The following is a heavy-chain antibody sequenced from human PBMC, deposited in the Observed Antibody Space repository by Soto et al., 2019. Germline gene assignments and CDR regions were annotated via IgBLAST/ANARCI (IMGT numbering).Heavy chain of an antibody. CDR3: ARWDYPYYYGMDV. J-gene: IGHJ6*02. D-gene: IGHD3-16*01. Sequence: SQTLSLTCAVSGGSISSGGYSWSWIRQPPGKGLEWIGYIYHSGSTYYNPSLKSRVTISVDRSKNQFSLKLSSVTAADTAVYYCARWDYPYYYGMDVWGQGTTVTVSS. CDR2: IYHSGST. V-gene: IGHV4-30-2*02. CDR1: GGSISSGGYS.